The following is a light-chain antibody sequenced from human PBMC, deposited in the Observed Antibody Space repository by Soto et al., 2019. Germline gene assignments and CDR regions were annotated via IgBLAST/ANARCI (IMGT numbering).Light chain of an antibody. J-gene: IGLJ1*01. CDR3: QSYDSSLSVSYV. CDR1: SSDVGTYNY. Sequence: QSALTQPRSVSGSPGQSVTISCTGTSSDVGTYNYVSWYQQHPGKAPKLMIYDASKRPSGVPDRFSGSKSGNTASLTISGLQADDEADYYCQSYDSSLSVSYVFGTGTKLTVL. CDR2: DAS. V-gene: IGLV2-11*01.